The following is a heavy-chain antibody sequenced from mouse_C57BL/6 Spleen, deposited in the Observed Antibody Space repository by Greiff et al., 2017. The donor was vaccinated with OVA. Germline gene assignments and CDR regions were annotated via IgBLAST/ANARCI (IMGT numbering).Heavy chain of an antibody. D-gene: IGHD2-4*01. J-gene: IGHJ3*01. V-gene: IGHV6-3*01. Sequence: VQLKESGGGLVQPGGSMKLSCVASGFTFSNYWMNWVRQSPEKGLEWVAQIRLKSDNYATHYAESVKGRFTISRDDSKSSVYLQMNNLRAEDTGIYYCTDDYDGFAYWGQGTLVTVSA. CDR2: IRLKSDNYAT. CDR3: TDDYDGFAY. CDR1: GFTFSNYW.